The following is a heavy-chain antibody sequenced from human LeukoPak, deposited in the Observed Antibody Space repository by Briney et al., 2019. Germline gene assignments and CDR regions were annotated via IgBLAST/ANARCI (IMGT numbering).Heavy chain of an antibody. D-gene: IGHD3-16*01. CDR3: AIWGADQNY. CDR2: INPDGGEE. V-gene: IGHV3-7*02. Sequence: GGSLRLSCAVSGLTLSNYWMNWVRQAPGKGLGWVANINPDGGEERYVDSVKGRFVISRDNAKNSLYLQMNSLRAEDTAVYYCAIWGADQNYWGQGTLVTVSS. J-gene: IGHJ4*02. CDR1: GLTLSNYW.